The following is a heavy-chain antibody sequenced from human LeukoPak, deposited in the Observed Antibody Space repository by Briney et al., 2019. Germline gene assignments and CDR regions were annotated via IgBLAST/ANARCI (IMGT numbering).Heavy chain of an antibody. CDR3: VREESYYDSSGHAFDI. CDR1: GGTFSSYA. D-gene: IGHD3-22*01. Sequence: ASVKVSCKASGGTFSSYAISWVRQAPGQGLEWMGRIIPILGIANYAQKFQGRVTITADKSTSTAYMELSSLRSDDTAVYYCVREESYYDSSGHAFDIWGQGTMVTVSS. J-gene: IGHJ3*02. V-gene: IGHV1-69*04. CDR2: IIPILGIA.